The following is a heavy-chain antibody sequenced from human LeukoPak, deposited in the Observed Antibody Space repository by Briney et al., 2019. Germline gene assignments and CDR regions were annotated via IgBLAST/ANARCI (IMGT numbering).Heavy chain of an antibody. CDR3: ARSVYYYDDFDY. Sequence: SETLSLTCTVSGGSISTYYWNWIRQPPGKGLEWIGYVYYSGSTNYNPSLKSRVTISVDTSKNQFSLNLTSATAADTAVYYCARSVYYYDDFDYWGQGTLVTVSS. V-gene: IGHV4-59*08. D-gene: IGHD3-22*01. CDR1: GGSISTYY. CDR2: VYYSGST. J-gene: IGHJ4*02.